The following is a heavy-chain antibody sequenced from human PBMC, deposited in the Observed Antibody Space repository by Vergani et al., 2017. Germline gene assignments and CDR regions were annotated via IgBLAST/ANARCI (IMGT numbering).Heavy chain of an antibody. D-gene: IGHD2-21*02. V-gene: IGHV3-9*01. J-gene: IGHJ4*02. CDR2: ISWNSGSI. Sequence: EVQLVESGGGLVQPGRSLRLSCAASGFTFDDYAMHWVRQAPGKGLEWVSGISWNSGSIGYADSVKGRFTISRDNAKNSLYLQMNSLRAEDTALYYCARDASPYCGGDCYSDYWGQGTLVTVSS. CDR3: ARDASPYCGGDCYSDY. CDR1: GFTFDDYA.